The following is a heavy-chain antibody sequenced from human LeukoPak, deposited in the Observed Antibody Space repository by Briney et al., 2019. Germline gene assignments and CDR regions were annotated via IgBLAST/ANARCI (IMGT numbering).Heavy chain of an antibody. CDR1: GFTFSNAW. J-gene: IGHJ6*03. D-gene: IGHD2-2*01. CDR2: IKSKTDGGTT. Sequence: GGSLRLSCAASGFTFSNAWMSWVRQAPGKGLEWVGRIKSKTDGGTTDYAAPVKGRFTISRDDSKNTLYLQMNSLKTEDTVVYYCTTDSPDCSSTSCYPRYYYYYMDVWGKGTTVTVSS. CDR3: TTDSPDCSSTSCYPRYYYYYMDV. V-gene: IGHV3-15*01.